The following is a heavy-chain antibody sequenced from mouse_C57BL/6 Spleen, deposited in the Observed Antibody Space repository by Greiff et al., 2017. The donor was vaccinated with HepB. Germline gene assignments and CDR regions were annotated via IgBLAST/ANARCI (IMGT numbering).Heavy chain of an antibody. J-gene: IGHJ4*01. CDR1: GFTFSDYG. CDR3: ARMRGFYAMDY. CDR2: ISSGSSTI. Sequence: EVKLMESGGGLVKPGGSLKLSCAASGFTFSDYGMHWVRQAPEKGLEWVAYISSGSSTIYYADTVKGRFTISRDNAKNTLCLQMTSLRSEDTAMYYCARMRGFYAMDYWGQGTSVTVSS. V-gene: IGHV5-17*01.